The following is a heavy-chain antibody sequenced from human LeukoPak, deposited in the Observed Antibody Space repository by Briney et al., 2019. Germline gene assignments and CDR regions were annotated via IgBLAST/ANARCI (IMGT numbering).Heavy chain of an antibody. Sequence: ASVKVSCKASGGTFSSYAICWVRQAPGQGLEWVGGIIPIFGTANYAQKFQGRVTITADESTSTAYMELSSLRSEDTAVYYCARELDSGGWYYYWGQGTLVTVSS. V-gene: IGHV1-69*13. D-gene: IGHD6-19*01. CDR1: GGTFSSYA. J-gene: IGHJ4*02. CDR2: IIPIFGTA. CDR3: ARELDSGGWYYY.